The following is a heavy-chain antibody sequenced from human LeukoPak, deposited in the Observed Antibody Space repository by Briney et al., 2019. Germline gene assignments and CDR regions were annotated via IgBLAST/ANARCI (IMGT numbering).Heavy chain of an antibody. V-gene: IGHV4-38-2*02. Sequence: SETLSLTCTVSGYSISSGYYWGWIRQPPGKGLEWIGSIYHSGSTYYNPSLKSRVTISVDTSKNQFSLKLSSVTAADTAVYYCAREVYDSSGNAFDIWGQGTMVTVSS. CDR2: IYHSGST. D-gene: IGHD3-22*01. J-gene: IGHJ3*02. CDR3: AREVYDSSGNAFDI. CDR1: GYSISSGYY.